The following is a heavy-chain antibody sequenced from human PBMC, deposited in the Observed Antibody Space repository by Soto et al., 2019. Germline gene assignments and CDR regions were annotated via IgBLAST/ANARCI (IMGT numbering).Heavy chain of an antibody. CDR2: VRNSGST. CDR1: GGSINSDY. V-gene: IGHV4-59*01. Sequence: QVQLQESGPGLVKPSETLSLTCTVSGGSINSDYWSWIRQPPEKGLEWFGYVRNSGSTNYNPSPKRRVTIAVATSKNQFSLKLSSVTAADTGVYYCARDLLSGRYGMDVWGQGTTVTVSS. CDR3: ARDLLSGRYGMDV. D-gene: IGHD1-26*01. J-gene: IGHJ6*02.